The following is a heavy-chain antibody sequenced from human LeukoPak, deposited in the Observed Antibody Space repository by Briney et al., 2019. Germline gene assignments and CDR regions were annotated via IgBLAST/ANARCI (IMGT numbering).Heavy chain of an antibody. J-gene: IGHJ6*03. V-gene: IGHV4-61*02. CDR2: IYTSGST. D-gene: IGHD7-27*01. Sequence: SETLSLTCTVSGGSISSGSYYWSWIRQPAGKGLEWIGRIYTSGSTNYNPSLKSRVTISVDTSKNQFSLNLRSVTAADTAVYYCARHPWANYYYMDVWGKGTTVTVSS. CDR1: GGSISSGSYY. CDR3: ARHPWANYYYMDV.